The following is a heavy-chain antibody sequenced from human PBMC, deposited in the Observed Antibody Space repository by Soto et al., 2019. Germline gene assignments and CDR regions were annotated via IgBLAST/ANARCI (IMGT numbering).Heavy chain of an antibody. CDR1: AYTFADYG. D-gene: IGHD3-9*01. Sequence: ASVKVSFKASAYTFADYGIIWLRQAPGQGLEWMGWISGFNGNTNYAQKFQDRVTMTTDTSTTTAYMELRSLRSDDMAVYFCARARRTGYSHFDYWGQGTLVTVSS. CDR2: ISGFNGNT. CDR3: ARARRTGYSHFDY. J-gene: IGHJ4*01. V-gene: IGHV1-18*03.